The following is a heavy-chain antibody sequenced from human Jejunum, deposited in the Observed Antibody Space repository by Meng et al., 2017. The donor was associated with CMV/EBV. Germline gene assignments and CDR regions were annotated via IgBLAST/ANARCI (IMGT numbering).Heavy chain of an antibody. J-gene: IGHJ4*02. CDR3: SFWRDHQFLKN. V-gene: IGHV3-49*04. CDR2: IRSKAHGGAT. D-gene: IGHD3-3*01. CDR1: GFMFGDYA. Sequence: SGFMFGDYAMSWVRQAPGKGLGWLSSIRSKAHGGATEYATSVEARMTISRDDFKSIAYLQINSLQAEDTAMYYCSFWRDHQFLKNWGQGVLVTVSS.